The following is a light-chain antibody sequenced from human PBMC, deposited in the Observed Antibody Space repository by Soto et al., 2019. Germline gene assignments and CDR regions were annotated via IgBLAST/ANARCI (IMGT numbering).Light chain of an antibody. J-gene: IGKJ3*01. CDR1: QGISNY. CDR2: GAS. V-gene: IGKV1-27*01. CDR3: QKYNSSPLIT. Sequence: DIQMTQSPSSLSASVGDRVTITCRASQGISNYLAWYQQKPGKVPKLLIYGASTLQSGVPSRFSGSGSGTDLTLTISSLQPADVATYYCQKYNSSPLITFGPGTKVDIK.